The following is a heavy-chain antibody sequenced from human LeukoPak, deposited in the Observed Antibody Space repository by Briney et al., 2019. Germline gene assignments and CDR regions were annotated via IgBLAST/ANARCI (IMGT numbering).Heavy chain of an antibody. V-gene: IGHV4-4*07. Sequence: KPSETLSLTCTVSGGSINNYYWTWIRQPAGKGLEWIGRIYSSGSTNYNPSLKSRVTMSIDTSKNQFSLKLSSVTAADTAVYYCANLHRDSDGYYYVDNWGQGTLVTVSS. CDR3: ANLHRDSDGYYYVDN. J-gene: IGHJ4*02. CDR1: GGSINNYY. D-gene: IGHD3-22*01. CDR2: IYSSGST.